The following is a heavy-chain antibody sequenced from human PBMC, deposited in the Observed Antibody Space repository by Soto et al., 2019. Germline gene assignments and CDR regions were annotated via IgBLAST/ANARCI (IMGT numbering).Heavy chain of an antibody. D-gene: IGHD3-10*01. V-gene: IGHV4-30-4*01. J-gene: IGHJ6*02. Sequence: PSETLSLTFTVSGGSISSADYYWSWIRQPPGKGLEWLGYIYYSGSTYYNPFLKSRVTISVDTSKNQVSLRLSSVTAAETTLYYCARHAGIIDYYYYHGMDVWGHGTTGTVFS. CDR3: ARHAGIIDYYYYHGMDV. CDR2: IYYSGST. CDR1: GGSISSADYY.